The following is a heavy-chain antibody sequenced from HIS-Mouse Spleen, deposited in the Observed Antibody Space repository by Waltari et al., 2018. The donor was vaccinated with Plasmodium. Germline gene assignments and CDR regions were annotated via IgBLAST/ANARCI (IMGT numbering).Heavy chain of an antibody. D-gene: IGHD5-12*01. CDR2: KKQDGSEK. CDR1: GFTFSSYW. CDR3: ARDRRGYWYFDL. Sequence: EVQLVESGGGLVQPGGSLRLSCAASGFTFSSYWMSWVRPAPGKGVEVVANKKQDGSEKYYVDSVKGRFTISRDNAKNSLYLQMNSLRAEDTAVYYCARDRRGYWYFDLWGRGTLVTVSS. V-gene: IGHV3-7*01. J-gene: IGHJ2*01.